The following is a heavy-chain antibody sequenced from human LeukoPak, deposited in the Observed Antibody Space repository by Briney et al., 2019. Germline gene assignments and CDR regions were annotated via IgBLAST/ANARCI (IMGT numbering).Heavy chain of an antibody. D-gene: IGHD1-26*01. CDR2: VTGSGDNT. CDR3: AKSRGSYWVPEFDY. Sequence: GGTLRLSCAASGFTFGSYGMNWVRQAPGTGLEWVSAVTGSGDNTYYTDSVKGRFTISRDNSKNTLYLQMNSLRAEDTAIYYCAKSRGSYWVPEFDYWGQGTLVTVSS. V-gene: IGHV3-23*01. J-gene: IGHJ4*02. CDR1: GFTFGSYG.